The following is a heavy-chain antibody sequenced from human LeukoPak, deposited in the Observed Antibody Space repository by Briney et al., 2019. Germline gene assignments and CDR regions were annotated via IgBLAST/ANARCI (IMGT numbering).Heavy chain of an antibody. CDR2: ISSSSSYI. CDR1: GFTFSSYE. J-gene: IGHJ4*02. CDR3: ARDTDQYCGRDCYVDY. V-gene: IGHV3-21*01. D-gene: IGHD2-21*02. Sequence: PGGSLRLSCAASGFTFSSYEMNWVRQAPGKGLEWVSSISSSSSYIYYAGSVKGRFTISRDNARNSLYLQMNSLRAEDTAVYYCARDTDQYCGRDCYVDYWGQGTLVTVSS.